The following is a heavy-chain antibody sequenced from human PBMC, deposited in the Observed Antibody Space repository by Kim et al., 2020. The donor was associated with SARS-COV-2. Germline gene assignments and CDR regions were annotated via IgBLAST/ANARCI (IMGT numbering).Heavy chain of an antibody. D-gene: IGHD3-22*01. CDR3: ARVLGLGVVTRRYFDY. CDR2: INHSGST. J-gene: IGHJ4*02. CDR1: GGSFSGYY. Sequence: SETLSLTCAVYGGSFSGYYWSWIRQPPGKGLEWIGEINHSGSTNYNPSLKSRVTISVDTSKNQFSLKLSSVTAADTAVYYCARVLGLGVVTRRYFDYWGQGTLVTVSS. V-gene: IGHV4-34*01.